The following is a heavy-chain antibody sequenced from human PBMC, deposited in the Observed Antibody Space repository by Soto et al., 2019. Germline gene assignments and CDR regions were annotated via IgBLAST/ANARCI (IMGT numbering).Heavy chain of an antibody. Sequence: QLQLQESGPGLVKPSETLSLTCSVSGGSISRSGYHWGWIRQPPGKGLEWIGSISDSGTTYYSSSLKSRGTISVDTSKNQLSLKLSSVTAADTAVYYCTRQYDYWGQGTLVTVSS. CDR1: GGSISRSGYH. J-gene: IGHJ4*02. CDR2: ISDSGTT. V-gene: IGHV4-39*01. CDR3: TRQYDY.